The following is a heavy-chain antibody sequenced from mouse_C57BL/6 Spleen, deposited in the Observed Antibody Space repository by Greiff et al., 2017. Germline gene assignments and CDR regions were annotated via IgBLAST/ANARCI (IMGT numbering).Heavy chain of an antibody. CDR3: ARSTWTTLEAMDY. V-gene: IGHV7-3*01. J-gene: IGHJ4*01. CDR1: GFTFTDYY. CDR2: IRNKANGYTT. Sequence: EVQLVESGGGLVQPGGSLSLSCAASGFTFTDYYMSWVRQPPGKALEWLGFIRNKANGYTTEYSASVKGRFTISRDNSQISLYLQMNALRAEDSAAYDCARSTWTTLEAMDYWGQGTSVTVSS. D-gene: IGHD1-1*01.